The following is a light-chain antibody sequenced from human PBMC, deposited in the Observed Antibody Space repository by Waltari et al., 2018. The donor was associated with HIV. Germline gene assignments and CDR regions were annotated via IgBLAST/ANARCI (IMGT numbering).Light chain of an antibody. CDR1: RSAAGNYNY. CDR2: DGT. Sequence: QSALTQPAPVSGPPGQSITISCPGTRSAAGNYNYLPLYQQHPGKAPKLMIYDGTKRPSGISDRFSGSKSGNTASLTISGLQAEDEADYYCCSYAGSSTFVFGTGTKVTVL. V-gene: IGLV2-23*01. CDR3: CSYAGSSTFV. J-gene: IGLJ1*01.